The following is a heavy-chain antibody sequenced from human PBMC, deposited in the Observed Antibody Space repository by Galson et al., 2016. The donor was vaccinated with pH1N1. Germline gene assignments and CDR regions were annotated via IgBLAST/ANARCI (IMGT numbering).Heavy chain of an antibody. V-gene: IGHV4-38-2*01. CDR3: ARSRIALRDLAD. D-gene: IGHD2-21*01. J-gene: IGHJ4*02. CDR2: IYYSGNT. Sequence: ETLSLTCAVSGYSIASDSYWAWIRQPPGKGLEWIGTIYYSGNTYCNPSLKSRISISVDTSESQFSLRLTSVSAADTAVYYCARSRIALRDLADWGQGPLVTVSS. CDR1: GYSIASDSY.